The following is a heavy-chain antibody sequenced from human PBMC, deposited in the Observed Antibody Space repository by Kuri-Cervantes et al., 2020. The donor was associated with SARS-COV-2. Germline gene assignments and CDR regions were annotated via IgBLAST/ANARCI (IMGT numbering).Heavy chain of an antibody. CDR2: FDPEDGET. D-gene: IGHD4-17*01. J-gene: IGHJ6*02. Sequence: ASVKVSCKVSGYTLTELSMHWVRQAPGKGLEWMGGFDPEDGETIYAQKFQGRVTMTEDTSTDTAYMELSSLRSEDTAVYYCATDRPRGTVTTWNYYYGMDVWGQGTLVTVSS. CDR1: GYTLTELS. V-gene: IGHV1-24*01. CDR3: ATDRPRGTVTTWNYYYGMDV.